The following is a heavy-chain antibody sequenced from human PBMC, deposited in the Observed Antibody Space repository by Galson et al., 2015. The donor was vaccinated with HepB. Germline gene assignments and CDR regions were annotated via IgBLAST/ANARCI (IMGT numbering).Heavy chain of an antibody. CDR2: INTNTGNP. Sequence: SVKVSCKASGYSFSRHGINWVRQAPGQGLEWMGWINTNTGNPTYAQGFTGRFVFSLDTSVSTAYVQISSLQTEDTAVYYCARDDSGSFRYGMDVWGQGTTVIVS. CDR3: ARDDSGSFRYGMDV. CDR1: GYSFSRHG. D-gene: IGHD1-26*01. V-gene: IGHV7-4-1*02. J-gene: IGHJ6*02.